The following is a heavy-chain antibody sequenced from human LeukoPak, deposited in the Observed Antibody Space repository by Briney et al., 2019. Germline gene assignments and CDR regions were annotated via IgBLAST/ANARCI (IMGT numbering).Heavy chain of an antibody. CDR3: AELGSTMIGGV. J-gene: IGHJ6*04. D-gene: IGHD3-10*02. Sequence: GGSLRLSCAASGFSFSSYEMNWVRQAPGKGLEWVSYISSSGSTIYYADSVKGRFTISRDNGKNSLYLQMNSLRAEDTAVYYCAELGSTMIGGVWGKGTTVTISS. CDR1: GFSFSSYE. V-gene: IGHV3-48*03. CDR2: ISSSGSTI.